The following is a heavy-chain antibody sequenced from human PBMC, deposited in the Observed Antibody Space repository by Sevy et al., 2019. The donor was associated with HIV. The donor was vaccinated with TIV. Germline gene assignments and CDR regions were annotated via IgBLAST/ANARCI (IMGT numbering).Heavy chain of an antibody. D-gene: IGHD3-16*01. J-gene: IGHJ4*02. Sequence: GGSLRLSCTAYGFTFSNYAVHWVRQAPGMGLEWVAIISHDEIHKDFADSVMGRFSISIDTSKNTIYLQMNSLRPEDTAVYYCARDLPHLLPWELSRGSDFWGQRTLVTVSS. CDR3: ARDLPHLLPWELSRGSDF. V-gene: IGHV3-30*04. CDR2: ISHDEIHK. CDR1: GFTFSNYA.